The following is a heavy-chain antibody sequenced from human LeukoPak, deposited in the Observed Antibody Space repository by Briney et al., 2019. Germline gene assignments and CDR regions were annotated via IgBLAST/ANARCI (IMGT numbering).Heavy chain of an antibody. Sequence: ASVKVSCKASGYTFTSYYMHWVRQAPGQGLEWMGRNNPSGGSTSYAQKFQVRVTMTRDMSTSTVYMELSSLRSEDTAVYYCARVLYDSSGYYFRDAFDIWGQGTMVTVSS. CDR1: GYTFTSYY. J-gene: IGHJ3*02. V-gene: IGHV1-46*01. CDR2: NNPSGGST. D-gene: IGHD3-22*01. CDR3: ARVLYDSSGYYFRDAFDI.